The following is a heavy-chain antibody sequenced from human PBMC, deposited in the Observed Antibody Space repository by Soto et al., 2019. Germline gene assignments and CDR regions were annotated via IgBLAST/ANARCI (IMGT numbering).Heavy chain of an antibody. CDR3: ARPFDY. Sequence: PSETLSLTCTVSGGSISSSSYYWSWVRQPPGKGLEWIGYIYYSGSTHYNPSLKSRVTISVDTSKNQFSLKLNSVTAADTAVFYCARPFDYWGQGTLVTVSS. CDR2: IYYSGST. CDR1: GGSISSSSYY. J-gene: IGHJ4*02. V-gene: IGHV4-61*01.